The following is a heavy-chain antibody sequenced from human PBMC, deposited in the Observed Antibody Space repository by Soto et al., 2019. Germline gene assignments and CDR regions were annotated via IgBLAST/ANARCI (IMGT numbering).Heavy chain of an antibody. CDR2: LYHIGST. V-gene: IGHV4-38-2*01. CDR1: GYSISSGNY. CDR3: ARGNPHYDFWSGYSVYYFDY. D-gene: IGHD3-3*01. J-gene: IGHJ4*02. Sequence: SETLSLTCAVSGYSISSGNYWAWIRQPPGRGLEWIGSLYHIGSTHYNTSLKSRVTISVDTSKNHFSLELSSVTAADTAIYYCARGNPHYDFWSGYSVYYFDYWGQGTLVTVSS.